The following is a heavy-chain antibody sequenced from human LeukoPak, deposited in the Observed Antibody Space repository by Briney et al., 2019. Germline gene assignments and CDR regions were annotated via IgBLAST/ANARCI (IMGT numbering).Heavy chain of an antibody. CDR3: ARDRDIVVVPAAMHYYYGMDV. V-gene: IGHV1-18*01. J-gene: IGHJ6*02. CDR2: ISAYNGNT. D-gene: IGHD2-2*01. Sequence: ASVKVSCKASGYTFTSYGISWVRQAPGQGLEWMGWISAYNGNTNYAQKLQGRVTMTTDTSTSTAYMELRSLRSDDAAVYYCARDRDIVVVPAAMHYYYGMDVWGQGTTVTVSS. CDR1: GYTFTSYG.